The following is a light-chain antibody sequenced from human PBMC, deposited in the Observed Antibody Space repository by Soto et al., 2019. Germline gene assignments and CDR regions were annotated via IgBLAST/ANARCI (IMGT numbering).Light chain of an antibody. V-gene: IGLV1-36*01. CDR2: YDD. CDR3: AAWDDSLNGPV. Sequence: QAVVTQPPSVSEAPRQRVTISCSGSSSNIGNNAVNWYQQLPGKAPKLLIYYDDLLPSGVADRFSGSKSGTSASLALSGLQSEDEADYYCAAWDDSLNGPVFGGGTKLTVL. CDR1: SSNIGNNA. J-gene: IGLJ2*01.